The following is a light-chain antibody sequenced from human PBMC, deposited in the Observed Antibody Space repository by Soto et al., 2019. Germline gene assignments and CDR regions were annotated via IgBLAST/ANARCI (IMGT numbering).Light chain of an antibody. CDR3: SSYTSNSTDV. CDR2: DVN. V-gene: IGLV2-14*01. Sequence: QSALTQPASVSGSPGQSITISCTGTNSDIGGYNYVTWYQQHPGKAPKLMIFDVNNRPSGVSNRFSGSKSGNTASLTISGLQAEDEADYYCSSYTSNSTDVFGTGTKLTVL. CDR1: NSDIGGYNY. J-gene: IGLJ1*01.